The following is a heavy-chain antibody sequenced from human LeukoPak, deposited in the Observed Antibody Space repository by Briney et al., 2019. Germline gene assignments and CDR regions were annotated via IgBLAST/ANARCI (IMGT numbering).Heavy chain of an antibody. V-gene: IGHV4-4*07. J-gene: IGHJ4*02. CDR3: ARSAFLVTAPGLYYFDY. Sequence: SETLSLTCTVSGGSISSYYWSWIRQPAGKGLEWIGHIYNSGSTNYNPSLKGRVTMSVATSKNQFSLHLSSVTAANTAVYYCARSAFLVTAPGLYYFDYWGQGTLVAVSS. CDR2: IYNSGST. CDR1: GGSISSYY. D-gene: IGHD6-13*01.